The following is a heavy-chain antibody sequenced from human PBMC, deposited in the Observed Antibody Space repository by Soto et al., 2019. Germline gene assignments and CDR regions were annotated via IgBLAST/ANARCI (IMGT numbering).Heavy chain of an antibody. V-gene: IGHV1-69*06. CDR3: ASPVVPAARSFDY. CDR1: GGTFSSYA. CDR2: IIPIFGTA. D-gene: IGHD2-2*01. Sequence: SVKVSCKASGGTFSSYAISWVRQAPGQGLEWMGGIIPIFGTANYAQKFQGRVTITADKSTSTAYMELSSLRSEDTAVYYCASPVVPAARSFDYWGQGTLVTVSS. J-gene: IGHJ4*02.